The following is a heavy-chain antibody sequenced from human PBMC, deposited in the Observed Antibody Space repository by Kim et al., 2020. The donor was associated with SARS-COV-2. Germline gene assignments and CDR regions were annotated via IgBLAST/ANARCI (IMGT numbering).Heavy chain of an antibody. J-gene: IGHJ4*02. Sequence: YAGSVKGRFTIARDNSKNTLYLQMNSLRAEDTAVYYCAKGHSSSWYRFDYWGQGTLVTVSS. CDR3: AKGHSSSWYRFDY. V-gene: IGHV3-23*01. D-gene: IGHD6-13*01.